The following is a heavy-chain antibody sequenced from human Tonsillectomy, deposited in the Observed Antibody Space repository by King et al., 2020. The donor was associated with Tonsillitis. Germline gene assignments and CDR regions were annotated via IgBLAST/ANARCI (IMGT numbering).Heavy chain of an antibody. CDR1: GYTFTDFW. D-gene: IGHD6-13*01. CDR2: IYPGDSHT. Sequence: EQLVQSGAEVKKPGESLKISCKGSGYTFTDFWIGWVRQMPGKGLEWMGIIYPGDSHTKYSPSFQDQVTISADKSINTAFLQWSSLKASDTAIYYCARHSTAGPIYHYYYGLDVWGQGTTVTVSS. CDR3: ARHSTAGPIYHYYYGLDV. J-gene: IGHJ6*02. V-gene: IGHV5-51*01.